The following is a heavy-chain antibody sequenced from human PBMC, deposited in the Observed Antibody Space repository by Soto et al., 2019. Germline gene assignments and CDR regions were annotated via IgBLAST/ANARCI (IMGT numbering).Heavy chain of an antibody. Sequence: GGSRRLSCAASGFTFSRYYMNWVRQAPGKGLEWVSSISTTSTYTHYADSLKGRFTISRDNAKKLLYLQMDSLRAEDTAVYYCARDDGLSSTNVKAFDIWGQGTKVTVSS. CDR2: ISTTSTYT. CDR3: ARDDGLSSTNVKAFDI. D-gene: IGHD2-2*01. CDR1: GFTFSRYY. V-gene: IGHV3-21*01. J-gene: IGHJ3*02.